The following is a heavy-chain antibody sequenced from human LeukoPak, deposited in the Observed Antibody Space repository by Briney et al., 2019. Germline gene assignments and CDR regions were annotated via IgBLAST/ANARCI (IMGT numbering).Heavy chain of an antibody. V-gene: IGHV4-34*01. CDR1: GGSFSGYY. Sequence: SETLSLTCAVYGGSFSGYYWSWIRQPPGKGLEWIGEINRSGSTNYNPSLKSRVTISVDTSKNQFSLKLSSVTAADTAVYYCAREGVGGNGHWFDPWGQGTLVTVSS. CDR3: AREGVGGNGHWFDP. D-gene: IGHD1-26*01. CDR2: INRSGST. J-gene: IGHJ5*02.